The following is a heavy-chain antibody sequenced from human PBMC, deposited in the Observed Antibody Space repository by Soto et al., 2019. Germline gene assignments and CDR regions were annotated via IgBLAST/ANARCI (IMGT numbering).Heavy chain of an antibody. D-gene: IGHD2-15*01. CDR1: GFTFSSHA. J-gene: IGHJ4*02. V-gene: IGHV3-23*01. CDR2: ITGSGANA. Sequence: EVQLLESGGGLVQPGGSLRLSCTASGFTFSSHAMGWVRQAPGKGLEWLSSITGSGANAYYADSVKGRFTISRDNSKNTQYLQMNSLRAEDTAVYSCAKGGCSGDSCADSWGQGTLVTVSS. CDR3: AKGGCSGDSCADS.